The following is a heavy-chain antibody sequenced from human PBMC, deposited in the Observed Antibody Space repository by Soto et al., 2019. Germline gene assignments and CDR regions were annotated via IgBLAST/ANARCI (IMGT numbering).Heavy chain of an antibody. CDR3: ARHSGYDYVFDY. V-gene: IGHV1-2*02. Sequence: ASVKVSCKASGYTFTGYYIHWVRQAPGQGLEWMGWINPNNGDTNYAQKFQGRVSMTRDTSTSTAYMELSSLRFDDTAVCYCARHSGYDYVFDYWGQGTLVTVYS. CDR1: GYTFTGYY. J-gene: IGHJ4*02. CDR2: INPNNGDT. D-gene: IGHD5-12*01.